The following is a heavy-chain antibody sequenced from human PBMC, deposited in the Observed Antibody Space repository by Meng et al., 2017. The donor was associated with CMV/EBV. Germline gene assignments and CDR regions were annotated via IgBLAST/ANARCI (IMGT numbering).Heavy chain of an antibody. CDR2: INPNSGGT. V-gene: IGHV1-2*02. J-gene: IGHJ4*02. D-gene: IGHD3-22*01. CDR1: GYTFTGYY. Sequence: ASVKVSCKASGYTFTGYYMHWVRQAPGQGLEWMGWINPNSGGTNYAQKCQGRVTMTRDTSISTAYMELSRMRSDDTAVYYCARDRRTENYMAYYYDCSGGIDYWGQGTLVTVSS. CDR3: ARDRRTENYMAYYYDCSGGIDY.